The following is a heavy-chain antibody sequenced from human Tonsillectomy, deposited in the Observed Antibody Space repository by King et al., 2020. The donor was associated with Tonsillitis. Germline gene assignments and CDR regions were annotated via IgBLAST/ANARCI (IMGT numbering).Heavy chain of an antibody. CDR2: IKSKTDGETK. CDR1: GFTFSNDW. J-gene: IGHJ6*02. Sequence: VQLVESGGGLVKPGGSLRLSCAASGFTFSNDWMSWVRQAPGRGLEWVGRIKSKTDGETKDYAAPEKGRFTISRDESKNTFCLQMNSLKTVETAVYYCTSLTYCISPDSYYGVVVWGQRTTVTVSS. CDR3: TSLTYCISPDSYYGVVV. D-gene: IGHD3-10*01. V-gene: IGHV3-15*01.